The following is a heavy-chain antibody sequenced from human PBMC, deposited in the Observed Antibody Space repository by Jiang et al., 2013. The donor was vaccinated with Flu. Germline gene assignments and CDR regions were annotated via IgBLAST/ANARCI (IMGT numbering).Heavy chain of an antibody. CDR1: GFTFSSYG. V-gene: IGHV3-30*18. CDR2: ISYDGSNK. J-gene: IGHJ4*02. CDR3: AKQFHDYYDSSGSAGVRVDDY. Sequence: LVESGGGVVQPGRSLRLSCAASGFTFSSYGMHWVRQAPGKGLEWVAVISYDGSNKYYADSVKGRFTISRDNSKNTLYLQMNSLRAEDTAVYYCAKQFHDYYDSSGSAGVRVDDYWGQGTLVTVSS. D-gene: IGHD3-22*01.